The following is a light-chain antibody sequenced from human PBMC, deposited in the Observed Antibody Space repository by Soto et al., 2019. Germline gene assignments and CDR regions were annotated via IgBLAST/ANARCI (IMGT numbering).Light chain of an antibody. Sequence: EIVMTQSPATLSVSPGERATLSCKASQCVNSNLAWYQQKPGQPPRLLIYDASIRATGIPARFSGSGSGTEFTLTISSLQSEDFAVYYCQQYNSWSPLTFGGGTQVEIK. J-gene: IGKJ4*01. CDR2: DAS. CDR3: QQYNSWSPLT. CDR1: QCVNSN. V-gene: IGKV3D-15*01.